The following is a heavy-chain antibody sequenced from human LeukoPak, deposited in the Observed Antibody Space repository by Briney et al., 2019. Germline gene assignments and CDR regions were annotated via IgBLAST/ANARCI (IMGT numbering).Heavy chain of an antibody. Sequence: SVKVSCKASGCTFSSYAISWVRQAPGQGLEWMGGIIPIFGTANYAQKFQGKVTITADESTSTAYMELSSLRSEDTAVYYCARASQGVITGYYYYCMDVWGKGTTVTVSS. D-gene: IGHD3-10*01. CDR1: GCTFSSYA. V-gene: IGHV1-69*13. CDR2: IIPIFGTA. CDR3: ARASQGVITGYYYYCMDV. J-gene: IGHJ6*03.